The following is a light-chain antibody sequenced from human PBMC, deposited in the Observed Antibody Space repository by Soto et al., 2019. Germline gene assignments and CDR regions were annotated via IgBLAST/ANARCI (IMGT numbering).Light chain of an antibody. Sequence: QSVLTQPTSVSGSPGQSVTISCTGTSSDVGSYNRVSWYQQPPGTAPKLLIYEVSNRPSGVPDRFSGSKSGNTASLTISGLQAEVEADYYCSSYTSSSTYVFGSGTKVTVL. J-gene: IGLJ1*01. V-gene: IGLV2-18*02. CDR1: SSDVGSYNR. CDR3: SSYTSSSTYV. CDR2: EVS.